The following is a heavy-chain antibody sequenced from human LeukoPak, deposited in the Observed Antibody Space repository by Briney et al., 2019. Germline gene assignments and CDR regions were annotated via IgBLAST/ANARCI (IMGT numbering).Heavy chain of an antibody. V-gene: IGHV6-1*01. Sequence: SQTLSLTCAISGDSVSGKSVAWNWIRQSPSRGLEWLGRTFYRSKWSSEYATSMKGRITINPDTSKNQFSLQLISVTPEDTAVYYCARGDGPIHGRYYFDYWGQGTLITVSS. CDR2: TFYRSKWSS. D-gene: IGHD3-10*01. CDR3: ARGDGPIHGRYYFDY. CDR1: GDSVSGKSVA. J-gene: IGHJ4*02.